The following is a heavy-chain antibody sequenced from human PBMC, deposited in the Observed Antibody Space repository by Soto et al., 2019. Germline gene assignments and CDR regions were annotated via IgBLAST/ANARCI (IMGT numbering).Heavy chain of an antibody. Sequence: SVKVSCKASGGTFSSCASSWVRQAPGQGLEWMGGIIPIFGTANYAQKFQGRVTITADESTSTAYMELSSLRSEDTAVYYCARDSYCGGDCYFNYYYYGMDVWGQGTTVTVSS. D-gene: IGHD2-21*02. CDR1: GGTFSSCA. J-gene: IGHJ6*02. V-gene: IGHV1-69*13. CDR2: IIPIFGTA. CDR3: ARDSYCGGDCYFNYYYYGMDV.